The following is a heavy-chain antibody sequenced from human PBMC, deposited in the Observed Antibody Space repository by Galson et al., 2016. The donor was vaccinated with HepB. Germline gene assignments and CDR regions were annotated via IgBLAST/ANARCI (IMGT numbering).Heavy chain of an antibody. CDR3: AREGWDSSVWYSGLDF. V-gene: IGHV1-3*01. Sequence: SVKVSCKASGYTFTRNGLHWVRQAPGQRLEWMGWINAANGDAKHSEKFQGRVTLTRDTSASTAYMDLRSLKSEDTAVYFCAREGWDSSVWYSGLDFWGQGTLVTVSS. D-gene: IGHD6-13*01. CDR2: INAANGDA. CDR1: GYTFTRNG. J-gene: IGHJ4*02.